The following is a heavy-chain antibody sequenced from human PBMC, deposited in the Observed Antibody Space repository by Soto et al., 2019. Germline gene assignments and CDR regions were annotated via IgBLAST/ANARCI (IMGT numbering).Heavy chain of an antibody. CDR2: INHSGST. CDR1: GGSFSGYY. CDR3: ASRFIPGEDFDY. D-gene: IGHD3-10*01. V-gene: IGHV4-34*01. Sequence: SETLSLTCAVYGGSFSGYYWSWIRQPPGKGLEWIGEINHSGSTNYNPSLKSRVTISVDTSKNQFSLKLSSVTAADTAVYYCASRFIPGEDFDYWGQGTLVTVSS. J-gene: IGHJ4*02.